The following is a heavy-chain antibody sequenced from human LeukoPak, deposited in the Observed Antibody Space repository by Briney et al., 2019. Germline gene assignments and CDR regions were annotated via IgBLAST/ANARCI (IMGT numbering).Heavy chain of an antibody. J-gene: IGHJ4*02. Sequence: PSESLSLTCAVSGGSISIYYWSWIRQPPGKGLWWSGYIYYSGSPNYNPSLKSRVTISVDTSKSQFSLKLSSVTAADTAVYYCARVVYYGSGSYNDYWGQGTLVTVSS. V-gene: IGHV4-59*01. CDR1: GGSISIYY. CDR2: IYYSGSP. D-gene: IGHD3-10*01. CDR3: ARVVYYGSGSYNDY.